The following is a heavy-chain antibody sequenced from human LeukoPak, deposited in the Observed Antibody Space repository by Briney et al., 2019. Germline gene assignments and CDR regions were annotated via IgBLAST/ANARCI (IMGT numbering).Heavy chain of an antibody. J-gene: IGHJ4*02. CDR2: ISDSSSYI. Sequence: GGSLRLSCAASGSTFTSYSMNWVRQAPGKGLEWVSSISDSSSYIYYADSVKGRFTISRDNAKNSLYLQMNSLRAEDTAVYYCARSSVLVLAANSDYWGQGTLVTVSS. D-gene: IGHD2-15*01. CDR1: GSTFTSYS. CDR3: ARSSVLVLAANSDY. V-gene: IGHV3-21*01.